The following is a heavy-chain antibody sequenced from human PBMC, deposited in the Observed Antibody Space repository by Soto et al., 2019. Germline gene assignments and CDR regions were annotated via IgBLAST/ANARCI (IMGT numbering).Heavy chain of an antibody. CDR3: AKGKDYCMDV. V-gene: IGHV3-30*18. CDR1: GFTFSSYG. J-gene: IGHJ6*02. Sequence: GGSLRLSCAASGFTFSSYGMHWVRQAPDKGLEWVAVISYDVRNKYYADSGTGRFTTSREDSKNTLFLQTNSLGAEDTAGYYVAKGKDYCMDVWGQGTTVTVSS. CDR2: ISYDVRNK.